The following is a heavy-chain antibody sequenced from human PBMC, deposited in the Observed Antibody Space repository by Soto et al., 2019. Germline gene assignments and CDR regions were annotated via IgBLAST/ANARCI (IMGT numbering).Heavy chain of an antibody. J-gene: IGHJ5*02. V-gene: IGHV3-48*02. CDR3: AREKYGDYLNWFDP. CDR2: ISSSSSTI. Sequence: GGSLRLSCAASGFTFSSYSMNWVRQAPGKGLEWVSYISSSSSTIYYADSVKGRFTISRDNAKNSLYLQMNSLRDEDTAVYYCAREKYGDYLNWFDPWGQGTLVTVSS. CDR1: GFTFSSYS. D-gene: IGHD4-17*01.